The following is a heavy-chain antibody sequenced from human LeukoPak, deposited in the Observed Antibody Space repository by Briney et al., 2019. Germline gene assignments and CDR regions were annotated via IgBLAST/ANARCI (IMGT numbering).Heavy chain of an antibody. CDR3: ARGGSEKRNWFDP. V-gene: IGHV1-69*06. CDR2: IIPIFGTA. Sequence: SVKVSCKASGGTFSSYAISWVRQAPGQGLEWMGGIIPIFGTANYAQKFQGRVTITADRSTSTAYMELSSLRSEDTAVYYCARGGSEKRNWFDPWGQGTLVTVSS. J-gene: IGHJ5*02. CDR1: GGTFSSYA. D-gene: IGHD3-10*01.